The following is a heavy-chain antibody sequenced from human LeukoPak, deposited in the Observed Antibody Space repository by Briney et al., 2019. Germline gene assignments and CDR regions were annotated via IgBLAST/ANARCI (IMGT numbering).Heavy chain of an antibody. J-gene: IGHJ4*02. CDR3: ARDTSYYDKSLTY. V-gene: IGHV1-2*02. CDR2: INPNSGGT. D-gene: IGHD3-22*01. Sequence: ASVKVSCKASGYTFTAYYIHWVRQAPGQGLEWMGWINPNSGGTNYAQKFQGRVTITRDTSITTAYMELSRLGSDDTAAYYCARDTSYYDKSLTYWGQGTLVTASS. CDR1: GYTFTAYY.